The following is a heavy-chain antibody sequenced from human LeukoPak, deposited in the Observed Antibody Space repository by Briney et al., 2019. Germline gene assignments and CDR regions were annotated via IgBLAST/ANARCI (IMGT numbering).Heavy chain of an antibody. J-gene: IGHJ5*02. CDR3: ARASMVRGVIAKGDWFDP. CDR1: GYTFTGYY. D-gene: IGHD3-10*01. V-gene: IGHV1-2*04. CDR2: INPNSGGT. Sequence: ASVKVSGKASGYTFTGYYMHWVRQAHGQGLEWMGWINPNSGGTNYAQKFQGWVTMTRDTSISTAYMELSRLRSDDTAVYYCARASMVRGVIAKGDWFDPWGQGTLVTVSS.